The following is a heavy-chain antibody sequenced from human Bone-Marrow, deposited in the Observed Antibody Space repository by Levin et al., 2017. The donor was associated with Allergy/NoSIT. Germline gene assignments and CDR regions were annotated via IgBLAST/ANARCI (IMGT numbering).Heavy chain of an antibody. CDR1: GGTFSSYS. D-gene: IGHD3-10*01. CDR2: IIPDLDIA. J-gene: IGHJ4*02. CDR3: AGDYRTSGSYDS. Sequence: PLASVKVSCKASGGTFSSYSFNWVRQAPGQGLQWLGRIIPDLDIAKYAQKFQDRITITADKSTSTVYMELSSLRSEDTALYYCAGDYRTSGSYDSWGQGTLVTVSS. V-gene: IGHV1-69*04.